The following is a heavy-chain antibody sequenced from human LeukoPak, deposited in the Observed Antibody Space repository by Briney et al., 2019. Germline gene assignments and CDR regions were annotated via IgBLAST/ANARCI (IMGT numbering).Heavy chain of an antibody. J-gene: IGHJ4*02. D-gene: IGHD1-26*01. Sequence: PGGSLRLSCEASGFSFSNYFISWIRQAPGKGLEWVSYITNSGRSTNYADAVKGRFTISRDNTEKSVYLEMTDLRPEDTAVYYCAREASGNYYVFDSWGQGTRVTVSS. CDR1: GFSFSNYF. CDR2: ITNSGRST. V-gene: IGHV3-11*04. CDR3: AREASGNYYVFDS.